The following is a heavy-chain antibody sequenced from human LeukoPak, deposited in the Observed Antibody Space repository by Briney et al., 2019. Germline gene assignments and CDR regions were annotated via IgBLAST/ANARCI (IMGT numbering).Heavy chain of an antibody. D-gene: IGHD6-6*01. CDR1: GFTFSSYA. CDR2: ISSNGGST. V-gene: IGHV3-64*01. Sequence: PGGPLRLSCAASGFTFSSYAMHWVRQAPGKGLEYVSAISSNGGSTYYANSVKGRFTISRDNSKNTLYLQMGSLRAEDMAVYYCARWGQLAFDYWGQGTLVTVSS. CDR3: ARWGQLAFDY. J-gene: IGHJ4*02.